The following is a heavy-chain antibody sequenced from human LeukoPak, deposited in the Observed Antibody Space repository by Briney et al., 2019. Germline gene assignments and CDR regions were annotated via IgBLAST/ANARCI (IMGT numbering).Heavy chain of an antibody. D-gene: IGHD6-19*01. J-gene: IGHJ6*02. V-gene: IGHV4-39*07. CDR1: GGSISSSSYS. CDR3: ARGTQWLFFASGAQYGMDV. CDR2: IYYSGST. Sequence: SETLSLTCTVSGGSISSSSYSWGWIRQPPGKGLDWIGNIYYSGSTYYNPSLKSRVTISVDTSKNQFSLKLSSVTAADTAVYYCARGTQWLFFASGAQYGMDVWGQGTTVTVSS.